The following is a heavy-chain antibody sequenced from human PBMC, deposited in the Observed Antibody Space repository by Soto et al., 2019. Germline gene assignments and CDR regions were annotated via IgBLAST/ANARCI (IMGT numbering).Heavy chain of an antibody. Sequence: HPGGSLRLSCAASVFTFSSYAMSWVRQAPGKGLEWVSAISGSGGSTYYADSVKGRFTISRDNSKNTLYLQMNSLRAEDTAVYYCAKSRAYYYGSGPDDSFDIWGQGTMVTVSS. J-gene: IGHJ3*02. CDR2: ISGSGGST. CDR1: VFTFSSYA. D-gene: IGHD3-10*01. CDR3: AKSRAYYYGSGPDDSFDI. V-gene: IGHV3-23*01.